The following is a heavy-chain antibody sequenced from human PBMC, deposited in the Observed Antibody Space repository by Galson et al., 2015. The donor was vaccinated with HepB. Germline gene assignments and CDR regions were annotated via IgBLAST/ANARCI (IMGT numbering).Heavy chain of an antibody. D-gene: IGHD3-16*01. CDR2: IYSGGST. V-gene: IGHV3-53*04. J-gene: IGHJ5*02. CDR1: GFTVSSNY. Sequence: SLRLSCAASGFTVSSNYMSWVRQAPGKGLEWVSVIYSGGSTYYADSVKGRFTISRHNSKNTLYLHMNSLGAEDTAVYYCARGGLYYVSSGCYGQTWGQGTLVTVSS. CDR3: ARGGLYYVSSGCYGQT.